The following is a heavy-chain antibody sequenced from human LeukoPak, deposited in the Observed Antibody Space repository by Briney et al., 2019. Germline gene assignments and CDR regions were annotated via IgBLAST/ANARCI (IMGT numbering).Heavy chain of an antibody. CDR3: ARSLRVRGVPDYMDV. J-gene: IGHJ6*03. CDR2: IRYDGSNK. V-gene: IGHV3-30*02. D-gene: IGHD3-10*01. Sequence: GGSLRLSCAASGFTFSSYGMHWVRQAPGKGLEWVAFIRYDGSNKYYADSVKGRFTISRDNSKNTLYLQMNSLGAEDTAVYYCARSLRVRGVPDYMDVWGKGTTVTISS. CDR1: GFTFSSYG.